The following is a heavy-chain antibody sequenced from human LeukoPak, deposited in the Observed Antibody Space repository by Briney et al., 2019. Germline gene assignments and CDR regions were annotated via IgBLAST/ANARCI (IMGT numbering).Heavy chain of an antibody. J-gene: IGHJ4*02. CDR3: ARGTGDYLFDY. V-gene: IGHV3-21*01. CDR1: GFTFSSYS. Sequence: GGSLRLSCAASGFTFSSYSVNWVRPAPGKGLEWVSSTSSRSKDIYYADSLKGRFTISRDIAQNSLYLQMNSLRAEDTGIYYCARGTGDYLFDYWGQGTLVTVSS. CDR2: TSSRSKDI. D-gene: IGHD4-17*01.